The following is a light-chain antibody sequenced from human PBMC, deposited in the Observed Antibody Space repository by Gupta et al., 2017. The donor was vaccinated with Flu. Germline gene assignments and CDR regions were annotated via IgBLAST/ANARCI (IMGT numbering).Light chain of an antibody. CDR1: TGAGTSGHH. Sequence: QAVLPQEPSLNVSPCGTVTLTCGYSTGAGTSGHHPYWFQQNPVQAPRTLIYDTSVSNSWTLGGFSGSLLGDKAALTITGAQHEDEDDDYCLFSYGGARPWVFGGGTKLTVL. CDR3: LFSYGGARPWV. CDR2: DTS. V-gene: IGLV7-46*01. J-gene: IGLJ3*02.